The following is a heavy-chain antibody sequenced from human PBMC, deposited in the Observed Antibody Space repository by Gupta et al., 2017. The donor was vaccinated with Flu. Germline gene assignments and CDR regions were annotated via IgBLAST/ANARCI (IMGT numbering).Heavy chain of an antibody. D-gene: IGHD6-6*01. V-gene: IGHV4-61*07. Sequence: GWIRQPPGKGLEWLGYIYYTGSTSYNPSLESRITISVDTSKSQVSLKVTSVTAADTAVYYCARHGSSRHPLDYWGQGTLVTVSS. J-gene: IGHJ4*02. CDR2: IYYTGST. CDR3: ARHGSSRHPLDY.